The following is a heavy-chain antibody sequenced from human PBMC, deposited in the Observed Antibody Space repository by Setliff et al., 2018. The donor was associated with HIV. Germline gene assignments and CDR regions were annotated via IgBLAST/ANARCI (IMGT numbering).Heavy chain of an antibody. D-gene: IGHD3-16*01. CDR1: GGSISSHY. CDR2: INHSGST. CDR3: ARGLEFGGMDV. J-gene: IGHJ6*02. V-gene: IGHV4-34*01. Sequence: SETLSLTCSVSGGSISSHYWSWIRQPPGKGLEWIGEINHSGSTNYNPSLKSRVTISVDTSKNQFSLKLSSVTAADTAVYYCARGLEFGGMDVWGQGTTVTVSS.